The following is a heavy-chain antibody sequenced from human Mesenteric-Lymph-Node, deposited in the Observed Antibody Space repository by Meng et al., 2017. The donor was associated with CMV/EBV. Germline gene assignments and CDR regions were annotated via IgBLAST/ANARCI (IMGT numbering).Heavy chain of an antibody. CDR3: AREGGEGSYYYYGMDV. CDR1: GFTFSAYG. V-gene: IGHV3-30*02. D-gene: IGHD3-16*01. Sequence: GGSLRLSCAASGFTFSAYGMQWVRQAPGKGLEWVAFIRYDGSNKYHADSVKGRFTTSRDNAKNSLYLQMNSLRAEDTAVYYCAREGGEGSYYYYGMDVWGQGTTVTVSS. J-gene: IGHJ6*02. CDR2: IRYDGSNK.